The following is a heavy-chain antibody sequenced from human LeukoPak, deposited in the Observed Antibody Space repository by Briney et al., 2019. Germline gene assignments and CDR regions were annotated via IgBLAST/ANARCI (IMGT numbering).Heavy chain of an antibody. Sequence: ASVKVSCKASGYSFTGYYMYWVRQAPGQGLEWMGWINPNSGGTNYAQKFQGRVTMTRDTSISTAYMELSRLRSDDTAVYYCARVEGRWELLGLGYWGQGTLVTVSS. CDR2: INPNSGGT. J-gene: IGHJ4*02. CDR1: GYSFTGYY. CDR3: ARVEGRWELLGLGY. D-gene: IGHD1-26*01. V-gene: IGHV1-2*02.